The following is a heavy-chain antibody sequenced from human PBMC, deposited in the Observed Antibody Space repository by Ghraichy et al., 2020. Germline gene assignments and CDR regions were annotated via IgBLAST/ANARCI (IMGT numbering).Heavy chain of an antibody. CDR1: GFTFSSYA. D-gene: IGHD1-1*01. CDR2: VSGGADST. Sequence: SCAASGFTFSSYAMSWVRQSPGKGLEWVSSVSGGADSTFYADSVKGRFTISRDNSKNTLYLQMNRLRAEDTALYYCAKSPTTTTTGTTSFDSWGQGSLVTVSS. J-gene: IGHJ4*02. CDR3: AKSPTTTTTGTTSFDS. V-gene: IGHV3-23*01.